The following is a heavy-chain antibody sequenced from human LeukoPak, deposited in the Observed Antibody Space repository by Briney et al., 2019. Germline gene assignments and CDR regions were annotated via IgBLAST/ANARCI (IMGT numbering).Heavy chain of an antibody. CDR3: ARDVRYASGWSTPES. V-gene: IGHV4-4*07. J-gene: IGHJ5*02. D-gene: IGHD6-19*01. CDR2: IYSSGSA. Sequence: KPSETLSLTCTVSGGSIINHYWSWIRQPAGKGLEWIGHIYSSGSANYSPSLKSRVSMSIDTSNNHFSLNLTSVTAADTALYFCARDVRYASGWSTPESWGQGTLVTVSS. CDR1: GGSIINHY.